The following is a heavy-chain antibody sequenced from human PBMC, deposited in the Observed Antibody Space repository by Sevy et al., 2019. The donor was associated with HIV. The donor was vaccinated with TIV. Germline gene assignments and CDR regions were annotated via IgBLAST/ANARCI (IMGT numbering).Heavy chain of an antibody. Sequence: ASVKVSCKASGYTFTSYGISWVRQAPGQGLEWMGWISAYNGNTKYAQKVQGRVTMTTDTSASTAYMELRSLRSDDMAVYYCARAPFAITFGGVIAPFDYWGQGALVTVSS. D-gene: IGHD3-16*02. V-gene: IGHV1-18*03. CDR2: ISAYNGNT. CDR1: GYTFTSYG. CDR3: ARAPFAITFGGVIAPFDY. J-gene: IGHJ4*02.